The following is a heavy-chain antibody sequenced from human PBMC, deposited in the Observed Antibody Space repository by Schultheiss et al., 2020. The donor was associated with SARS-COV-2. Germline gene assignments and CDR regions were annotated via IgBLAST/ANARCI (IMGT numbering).Heavy chain of an antibody. CDR3: ARTYDFFSRYGMDV. J-gene: IGHJ6*02. CDR2: IYYSGST. V-gene: IGHV4-38-2*02. Sequence: SQTLSLTCTVSGYSISSGYYWGWIRQPPGKGLEWIGYIYYSGSTNYNPSLKRRVTISVDTSKNQFSLKLSSVTAADTAVYYCARTYDFFSRYGMDVWGQGTTVTVSS. D-gene: IGHD3-3*01. CDR1: GYSISSGYY.